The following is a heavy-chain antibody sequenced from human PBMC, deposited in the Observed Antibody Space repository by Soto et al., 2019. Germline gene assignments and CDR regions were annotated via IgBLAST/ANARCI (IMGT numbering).Heavy chain of an antibody. CDR1: GYTFTSYA. J-gene: IGHJ5*02. Sequence: ASVKVSCKASGYTFTSYAMHWVRQAPGQRLEWMGWINAGNGNTKYSQKFQGRVTITRDTSASTAYMELSSLRSEDTAVYYCARVPQPQYYYDSSGSDWFDPWGQGTLVTVSS. V-gene: IGHV1-3*01. CDR3: ARVPQPQYYYDSSGSDWFDP. D-gene: IGHD3-22*01. CDR2: INAGNGNT.